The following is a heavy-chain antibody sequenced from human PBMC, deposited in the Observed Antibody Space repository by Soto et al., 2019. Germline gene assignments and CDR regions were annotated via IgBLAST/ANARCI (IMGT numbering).Heavy chain of an antibody. J-gene: IGHJ5*02. CDR1: GFAFNIYE. Sequence: GGSLRLSCAASGFAFNIYEMNWVRQAPGKGLEWVSYISTSGTTIYYADSVKGRFTISRDNAKNLLYLQMNSLRAEDTAVYFCARVRPGYSYGYPNWFDPWGQGTLVTVSS. CDR2: ISTSGTTI. CDR3: ARVRPGYSYGYPNWFDP. V-gene: IGHV3-48*03. D-gene: IGHD5-18*01.